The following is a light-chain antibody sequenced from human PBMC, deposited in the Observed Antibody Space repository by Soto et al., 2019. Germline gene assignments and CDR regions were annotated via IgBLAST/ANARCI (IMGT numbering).Light chain of an antibody. CDR2: EGN. CDR3: CSYAGFSTVV. V-gene: IGLV2-23*03. J-gene: IGLJ1*01. CDR1: SRDIGGYNL. Sequence: QSALTQPASVSGSPGQSITISCTGTSRDIGGYNLASWYQQHPGRAPKVMMYEGNKRPSRVSNRFSASKSGNTASLTISGLQAEDEADYYCCSYAGFSTVVFGSGTKVTVL.